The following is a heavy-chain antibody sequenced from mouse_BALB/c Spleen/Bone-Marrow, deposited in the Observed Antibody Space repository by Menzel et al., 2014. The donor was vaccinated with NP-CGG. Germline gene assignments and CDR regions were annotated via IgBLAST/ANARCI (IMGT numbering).Heavy chain of an antibody. J-gene: IGHJ2*01. CDR2: VNPNIGGT. V-gene: IGHV1-22*01. D-gene: IGHD2-3*01. CDR1: GYTFTDYT. Sequence: VQLKQSGPELVKPGASVRISCKTSGYTFTDYTLHWVKQSHGKSLEWIGGVNPNIGGTTYNQKFKGKASLTVNKSSTTAYMELRSLTSEDSAVYYCARDRWYYWGQGTTLTVSS. CDR3: ARDRWYY.